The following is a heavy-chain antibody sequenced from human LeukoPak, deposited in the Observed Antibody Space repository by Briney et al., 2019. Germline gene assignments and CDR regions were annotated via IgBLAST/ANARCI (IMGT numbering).Heavy chain of an antibody. V-gene: IGHV4-61*02. J-gene: IGHJ4*02. D-gene: IGHD2-8*01. CDR1: GGSISSGSDY. CDR3: ARSPYCTNGVCYSRYYFDY. CDR2: IYTSGST. Sequence: PSQTLSLTCTVSGGSISSGSDYWSRIRQPAGKGLEWIGRIYTSGSTDCNPSLKSRVTISVDTSKNQFSLKLSSVTAADTAVYYCARSPYCTNGVCYSRYYFDYWGQGTLVTVSS.